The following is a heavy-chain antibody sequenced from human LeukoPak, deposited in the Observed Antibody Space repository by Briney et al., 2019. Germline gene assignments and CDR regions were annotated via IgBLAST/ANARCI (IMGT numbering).Heavy chain of an antibody. CDR2: INHSGST. Sequence: SETLSLTCAVYGGSFSGYYWSWIRQPPGKGLEWIGEINHSGSTNYNPSLKSRVTISVDTSKNQFSLKLSSVTAADTAVYYCARIRLSGRARFNWFDPWGQGTLVTVSS. D-gene: IGHD3-10*01. J-gene: IGHJ5*02. CDR1: GGSFSGYY. CDR3: ARIRLSGRARFNWFDP. V-gene: IGHV4-34*01.